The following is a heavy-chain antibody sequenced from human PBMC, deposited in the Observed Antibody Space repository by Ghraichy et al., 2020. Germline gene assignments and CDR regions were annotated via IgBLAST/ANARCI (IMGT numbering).Heavy chain of an antibody. V-gene: IGHV6-1*01. D-gene: IGHD3-3*01. J-gene: IGHJ4*02. CDR2: TYYMSDWYT. Sequence: SETLSLTCVISGDSVSSQTAAWNWIRQSPSRGLEWLGRTYYMSDWYTDYAVSLKGRISISPDTSRDQFTLRLNSVTPEDTAVYYCVRSEWLDYFDYWGQGTLVTVSS. CDR1: GDSVSSQTAA. CDR3: VRSEWLDYFDY.